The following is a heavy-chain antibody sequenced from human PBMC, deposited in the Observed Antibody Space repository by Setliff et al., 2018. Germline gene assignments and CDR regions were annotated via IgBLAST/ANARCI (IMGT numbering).Heavy chain of an antibody. D-gene: IGHD4-17*01. CDR3: AREGPTYGLISY. J-gene: IGHJ4*02. CDR1: GFTFNNYA. V-gene: IGHV3-23*01. CDR2: ISGSGGTT. Sequence: HPGGSLRLSCVASGFTFNNYAMSWVRQAPGKGLEWVSGISGSGGTTNYADSVKGRFTISRDNSKNTLYLQMNSLRAEDTAVYYCAREGPTYGLISYWGQGTLVTVPS.